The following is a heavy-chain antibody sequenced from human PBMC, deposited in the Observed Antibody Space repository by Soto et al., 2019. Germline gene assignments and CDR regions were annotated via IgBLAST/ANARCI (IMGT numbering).Heavy chain of an antibody. V-gene: IGHV4-39*01. D-gene: IGHD3-10*01. Sequence: QLQLQESGPGLVKPSETLSLTCTVSGGSISSSSYYWGWIRQPTGKGLEWIGSIYYSGSTYYNPSHKSLVTISLYTFKNQFALKLSSVTAADTAVYYCARRGVRGVAWGQGTTVTVSS. CDR2: IYYSGST. CDR3: ARRGVRGVA. J-gene: IGHJ6*02. CDR1: GGSISSSSYY.